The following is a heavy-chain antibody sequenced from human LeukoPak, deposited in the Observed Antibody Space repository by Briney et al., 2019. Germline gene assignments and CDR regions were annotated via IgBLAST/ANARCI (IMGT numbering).Heavy chain of an antibody. CDR3: ARHTVGTTGNWIFDY. V-gene: IGHV5-51*01. D-gene: IGHD1-26*01. CDR1: GYSFTTSW. J-gene: IGHJ4*02. Sequence: GESLKISCKGSGYSFTTSWIGWVRQMPGKGLEWMGVIYPGDSATRYSPSFQGQVTISADKSITTAYLQWSSLKASDTAMYFCARHTVGTTGNWIFDYWGQGTLVTVSS. CDR2: IYPGDSAT.